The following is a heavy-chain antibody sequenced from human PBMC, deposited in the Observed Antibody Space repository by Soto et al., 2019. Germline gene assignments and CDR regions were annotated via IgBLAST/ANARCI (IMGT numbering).Heavy chain of an antibody. CDR1: GASISSGPYY. CDR3: ARDDWEIGGLDV. Sequence: QVQLQESGPGLVKPSQTLSLTCTVSGASISSGPYYWSWIRQHPGKGPEWIGNIYINGTTNYNPSLQRRLTISLDTSENQFSLRLSSVTAADTAVYYCARDDWEIGGLDVWGQGTTVTVSS. CDR2: IYINGTT. D-gene: IGHD1-26*01. J-gene: IGHJ6*02. V-gene: IGHV4-31*03.